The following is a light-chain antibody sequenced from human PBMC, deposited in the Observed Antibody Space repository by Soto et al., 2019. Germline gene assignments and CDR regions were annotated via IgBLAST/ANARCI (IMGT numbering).Light chain of an antibody. CDR1: TSDIGAYNY. CDR3: SSYGASRIL. J-gene: IGLJ2*01. Sequence: QSVLTQPASVSGSPGQPITISCSGSTSDIGAYNYVSWYQQHPGKAPKLLIYDVSYRPSGISDRFYGSKSGNTASLTISGLQPEDEADYYCSSYGASRILFGGGTKLTVL. CDR2: DVS. V-gene: IGLV2-14*03.